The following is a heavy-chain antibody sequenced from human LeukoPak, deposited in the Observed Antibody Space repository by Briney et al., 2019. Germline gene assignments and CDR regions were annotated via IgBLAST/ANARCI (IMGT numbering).Heavy chain of an antibody. V-gene: IGHV1-69*05. J-gene: IGHJ6*03. CDR3: ARGPYSSNWDYYFYYYMDV. D-gene: IGHD6-13*01. CDR2: IIPIFDTA. Sequence: SVKVSCKASGGTFSSYAISWVRQAPGQGLEWMGGIIPIFDTANYAQKFQGRVTITTDESTSTAYMEVSSLRSEDTAVYYCARGPYSSNWDYYFYYYMDVWGKGTTVTVSS. CDR1: GGTFSSYA.